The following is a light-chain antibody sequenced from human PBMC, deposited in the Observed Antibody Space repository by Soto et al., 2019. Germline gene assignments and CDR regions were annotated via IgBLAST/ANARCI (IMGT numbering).Light chain of an antibody. CDR1: STDVGAYDF. V-gene: IGLV2-14*01. Sequence: QSVLTQPASVSGSPGQSITISCTGTSTDVGAYDFVSWYQQHPGKAPKLMVYDVSNRPSWVSNRFSGSKSGSTASLTISGLQAEDEADYYCSSFTGSTSVVFGGGTKLTVL. J-gene: IGLJ3*02. CDR2: DVS. CDR3: SSFTGSTSVV.